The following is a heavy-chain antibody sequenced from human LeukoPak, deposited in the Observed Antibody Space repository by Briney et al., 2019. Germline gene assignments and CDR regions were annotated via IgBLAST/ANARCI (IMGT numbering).Heavy chain of an antibody. V-gene: IGHV3-7*01. D-gene: IGHD2-2*01. Sequence: PGRSLRLSCAASGFTFSSYWMSWVRQAPGKGLEWVANIKQDGSEKYYVDSVKGRLTISRDNAKNSLYLQMNSLRAEDTAVYYCARDRYCSSTSCYLYYYYYMDVWGKGTTVTISS. CDR1: GFTFSSYW. CDR2: IKQDGSEK. J-gene: IGHJ6*03. CDR3: ARDRYCSSTSCYLYYYYYMDV.